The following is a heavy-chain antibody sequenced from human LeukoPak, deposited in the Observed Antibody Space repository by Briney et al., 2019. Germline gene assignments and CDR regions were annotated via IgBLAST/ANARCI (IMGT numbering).Heavy chain of an antibody. V-gene: IGHV1-2*02. J-gene: IGHJ5*02. Sequence: GASVKVSCKATGYIFTGYYMHWVREAPGQGLEWMGWINTNSGGTNYAQKFQGRVTMTRDTSISSAYMELRRLRCDDTAVYYCASSGCSGGSCYSRGFDPWGQGTLVTVSS. CDR2: INTNSGGT. CDR3: ASSGCSGGSCYSRGFDP. D-gene: IGHD2-15*01. CDR1: GYIFTGYY.